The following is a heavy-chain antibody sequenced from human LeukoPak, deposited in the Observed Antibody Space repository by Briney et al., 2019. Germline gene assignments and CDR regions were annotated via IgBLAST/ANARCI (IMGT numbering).Heavy chain of an antibody. D-gene: IGHD5-18*01. Sequence: NPSETLSLTCAVYGGSFSGYYWSWIRQPPGKGLEWIGEINHSGSTNYSPTLKSRVTISVDTSKNQFSLKLSSVTAADTAVYYCARAPGGSYGQVDFDYWGQGTLVTVSS. CDR1: GGSFSGYY. CDR2: INHSGST. CDR3: ARAPGGSYGQVDFDY. J-gene: IGHJ4*02. V-gene: IGHV4-34*01.